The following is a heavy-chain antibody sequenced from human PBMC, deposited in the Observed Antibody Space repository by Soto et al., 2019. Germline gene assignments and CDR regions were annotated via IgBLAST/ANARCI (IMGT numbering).Heavy chain of an antibody. V-gene: IGHV3-9*01. CDR2: ISWNSGSI. J-gene: IGHJ3*02. D-gene: IGHD2-2*01. Sequence: GGSLRLSCAASGFTFDDYAMHWVRQAPGKGLEWVSGISWNSGSIGYADSVKGRFTISRDNAKNSLYLQMNSLRAEDTALYYCAKDLYQLLPMLAFDIWGQGTMVTVSS. CDR1: GFTFDDYA. CDR3: AKDLYQLLPMLAFDI.